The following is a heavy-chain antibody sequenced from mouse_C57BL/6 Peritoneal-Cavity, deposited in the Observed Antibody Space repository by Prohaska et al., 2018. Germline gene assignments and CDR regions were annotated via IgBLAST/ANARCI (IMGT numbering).Heavy chain of an antibody. CDR2: IRLKSDNYAT. J-gene: IGHJ4*01. CDR1: GFTFSNYW. CDR3: TKTAYYAMYY. V-gene: IGHV6-3*01. D-gene: IGHD4-1*01. Sequence: EVKLEESGGGLVQPGGSMKLSCVASGFTFSNYWMNWVRQSPEKGLEWVAQIRLKSDNYATHYAESVKGRFTISRDDSKSSVYLQMNNLRAEDTGIYYCTKTAYYAMYYSVQGTSVTVYS.